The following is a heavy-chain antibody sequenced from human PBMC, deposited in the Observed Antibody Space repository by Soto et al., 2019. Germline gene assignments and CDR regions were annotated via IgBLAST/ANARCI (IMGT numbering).Heavy chain of an antibody. Sequence: PSETLSLTCAVSGGSISSGGYSWSWFRQPPGKGLEWIGYIYHSGSTYYNPSPKSRVTISVDRSKNQFSLKLSSVTAADTAVYYCAAGGGLPRYYWGQGTLVTVSS. D-gene: IGHD5-12*01. CDR1: GGSISSGGYS. J-gene: IGHJ4*02. CDR3: AAGGGLPRYY. CDR2: IYHSGST. V-gene: IGHV4-30-2*01.